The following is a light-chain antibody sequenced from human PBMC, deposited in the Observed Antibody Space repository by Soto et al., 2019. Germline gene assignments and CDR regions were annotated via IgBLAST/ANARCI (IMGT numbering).Light chain of an antibody. CDR1: SSNIASNT. J-gene: IGLJ2*01. CDR2: NNN. CDR3: AAWDDSLNGPL. Sequence: QSVLTQPPSASGTPGQRVTISCSGSSSNIASNTVNWYQQLPGTAPKLLIYNNNHRPSGVLDRFSGSKSGTSAFLAISGLQSEDEADYYCAAWDDSLNGPLFGGGTKLTVL. V-gene: IGLV1-44*01.